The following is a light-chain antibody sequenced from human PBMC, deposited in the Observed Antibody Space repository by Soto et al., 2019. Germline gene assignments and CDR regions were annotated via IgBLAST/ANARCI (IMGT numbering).Light chain of an antibody. V-gene: IGKV3-20*01. Sequence: EIVLTQSPGTLSLSPGERATLSCRASQSISSSYLAWYQQIPGQAPRLLIYGASVRATGIPDRFSGSGSGSAFTLTISRLEPEDFAVYFCQQYGSSPVTFGGGTKVEIK. J-gene: IGKJ4*01. CDR1: QSISSSY. CDR2: GAS. CDR3: QQYGSSPVT.